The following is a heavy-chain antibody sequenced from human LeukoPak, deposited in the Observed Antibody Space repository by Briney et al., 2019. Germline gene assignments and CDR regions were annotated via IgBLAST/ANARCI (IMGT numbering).Heavy chain of an antibody. CDR3: ASDPSRYCSSSSSCQNWFDP. V-gene: IGHV1-8*01. Sequence: ASVKVSCKASGYTFTSYDINWVRQATGQGLEWMGWMNANSGNTGYAQKFQGRVTMTSNTSISTAYMELSSLRSEDTAVYYCASDPSRYCSSSSSCQNWFDPWGQGTLVTVSS. D-gene: IGHD2-15*01. J-gene: IGHJ5*02. CDR1: GYTFTSYD. CDR2: MNANSGNT.